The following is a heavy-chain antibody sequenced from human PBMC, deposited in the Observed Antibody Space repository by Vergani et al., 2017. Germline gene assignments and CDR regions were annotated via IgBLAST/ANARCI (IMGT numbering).Heavy chain of an antibody. V-gene: IGHV3-23*01. Sequence: EVQLLESGGGLVQPGGSLRLSCAASGFSFSSSAMSWVRQAPGKGLEWVSGISGSGGSTYIVDSVKGRFTISRDNSRKTLYLQMNSLRAEDTAVYYCAKRGYIAHWYFDLWGRGTLVTVSS. D-gene: IGHD5-24*01. CDR2: ISGSGGST. CDR3: AKRGYIAHWYFDL. CDR1: GFSFSSSA. J-gene: IGHJ2*01.